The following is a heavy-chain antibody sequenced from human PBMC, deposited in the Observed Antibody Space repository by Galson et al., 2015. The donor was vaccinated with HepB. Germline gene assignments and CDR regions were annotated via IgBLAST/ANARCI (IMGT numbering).Heavy chain of an antibody. CDR1: GGTFSSYA. Sequence: SVKVSCKASGGTFSSYAISWVRQAPGQGLEWMGRIIPILGIANYAQKFQGRVTITEDTSTDTAYMELSSLRSEDTAVYYCPTLGKGRFLEPIGSYYWGQGTLVTVSS. D-gene: IGHD3-3*01. CDR2: IIPILGIA. V-gene: IGHV1-69*04. CDR3: PTLGKGRFLEPIGSYY. J-gene: IGHJ4*02.